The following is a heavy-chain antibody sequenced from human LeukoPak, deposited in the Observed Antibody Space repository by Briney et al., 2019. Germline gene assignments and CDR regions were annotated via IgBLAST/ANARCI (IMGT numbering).Heavy chain of an antibody. CDR3: AKLAKYFYGAETFYFFEH. J-gene: IGHJ4*02. D-gene: IGHD3-10*01. Sequence: GGSLRLSCAASGFSFTTYWMSWVRQAQGKGLEWVANINQDGTEKYYVESVKGRFTISRDNGKNPLYLQMNSPRVEDTAVYYCAKLAKYFYGAETFYFFEHWGQGTPVTASS. CDR1: GFSFTTYW. CDR2: INQDGTEK. V-gene: IGHV3-7*01.